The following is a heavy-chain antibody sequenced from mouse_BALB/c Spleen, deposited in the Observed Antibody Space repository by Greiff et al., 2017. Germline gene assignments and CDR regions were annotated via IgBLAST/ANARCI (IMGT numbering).Heavy chain of an antibody. Sequence: EVKVEESGGGLVKPGGSLKLSCAASGFTFSSYAMSWVRQSPEKRLEWVAEISSGGSYTYYPDTVTGRFTISRDNAKNTLYLEMSSLRSEDTAMYYCAREEVGATRYFDVWGAGTTVTVSS. CDR3: AREEVGATRYFDV. J-gene: IGHJ1*01. CDR1: GFTFSSYA. CDR2: ISSGGSYT. V-gene: IGHV5-9-4*01. D-gene: IGHD1-1*01.